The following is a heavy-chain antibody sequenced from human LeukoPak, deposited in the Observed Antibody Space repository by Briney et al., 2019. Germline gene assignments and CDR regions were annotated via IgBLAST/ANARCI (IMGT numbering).Heavy chain of an antibody. V-gene: IGHV3-53*01. CDR1: GFRVSNNY. CDR2: IYSSGNT. CDR3: ARASDDSSSYYVYYFDY. Sequence: GGSLRLSCAASGFRVSNNYMSWVRQAPGKGLEWVSVIYSSGNTYYADSVKGRFTISRGNSQNTMYLQMNSLRAEDTAVYYCARASDDSSSYYVYYFDYWGQGTLVTVSS. J-gene: IGHJ4*02. D-gene: IGHD3-22*01.